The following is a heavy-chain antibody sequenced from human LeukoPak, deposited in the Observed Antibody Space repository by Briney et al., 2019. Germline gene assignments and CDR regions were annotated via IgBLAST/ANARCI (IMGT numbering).Heavy chain of an antibody. D-gene: IGHD3-22*01. J-gene: IGHJ4*02. CDR3: ARDYLRSSGPYDSSGYYYY. CDR2: IIPIFGTA. V-gene: IGHV1-69*13. CDR1: GCTFSSYA. Sequence: GATVKVSCKASGCTFSSYAISWVRQAPGQGLEWMGVIIPIFGTANYAQKFQGRVTITADESTSTAYMELSSLRSEDTAVYYCARDYLRSSGPYDSSGYYYYWGQGTLVTVSS.